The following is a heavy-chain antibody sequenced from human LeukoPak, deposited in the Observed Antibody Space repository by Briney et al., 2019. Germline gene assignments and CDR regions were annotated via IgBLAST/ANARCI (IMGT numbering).Heavy chain of an antibody. Sequence: GESLKISCETSGYSFTTYWIGWVRQMPGTGLEWVGAIYPDDSDSRYRPSLRGQVVISADRSIRTAYLQWNSLKTSDTAMYYCVRQRGSSGTINHFDPWGQGTLVTVSS. V-gene: IGHV5-51*01. CDR3: VRQRGSSGTINHFDP. J-gene: IGHJ5*02. CDR1: GYSFTTYW. CDR2: IYPDDSDS. D-gene: IGHD3-10*01.